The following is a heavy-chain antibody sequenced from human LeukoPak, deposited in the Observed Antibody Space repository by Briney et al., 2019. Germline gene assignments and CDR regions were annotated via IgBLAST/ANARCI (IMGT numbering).Heavy chain of an antibody. CDR3: ARVDYDILTGYFPGYMDV. V-gene: IGHV1-8*03. D-gene: IGHD3-9*01. CDR2: INPNSGNT. Sequence: ASVKVSCKASGYIFSDYDINWVRQATGQGLEWMAWINPNSGNTGIARKFRGRVTITRNISTHTVYMELSSLRSEDTAVYYCARVDYDILTGYFPGYMDVWGKGTTVTVSS. CDR1: GYIFSDYD. J-gene: IGHJ6*03.